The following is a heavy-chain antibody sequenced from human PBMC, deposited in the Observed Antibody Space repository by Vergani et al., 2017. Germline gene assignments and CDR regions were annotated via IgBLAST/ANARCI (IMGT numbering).Heavy chain of an antibody. CDR2: ISYDGSNK. D-gene: IGHD2-2*01. V-gene: IGHV3-30*04. CDR3: ARDRRVVAALVY. J-gene: IGHJ4*02. CDR1: GFTFSSYA. Sequence: VQLVESGGGLVKPGGSLRLSCAASGFTFSSYAMHWVRQAPGKGLEWVAVISYDGSNKYYADSVKGRFTISRDNSKNTLYLQMNSLRAEDTAVYYCARDRRVVAALVYWGQGTLVTVSS.